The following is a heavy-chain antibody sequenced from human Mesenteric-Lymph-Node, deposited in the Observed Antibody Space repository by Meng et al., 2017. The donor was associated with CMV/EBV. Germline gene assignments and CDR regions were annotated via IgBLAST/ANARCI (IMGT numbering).Heavy chain of an antibody. J-gene: IGHJ5*02. V-gene: IGHV5-10-1*01. Sequence: KGSGYSFTSYWISWVSQMPGKGLEWMGRIDPSDSYTNYSPSFQGHVTISADKSISTAYLQWSSLKASDTAMYYCATRIAVAGTKFDPWGQGTLVTVSS. CDR1: GYSFTSYW. D-gene: IGHD6-19*01. CDR3: ATRIAVAGTKFDP. CDR2: IDPSDSYT.